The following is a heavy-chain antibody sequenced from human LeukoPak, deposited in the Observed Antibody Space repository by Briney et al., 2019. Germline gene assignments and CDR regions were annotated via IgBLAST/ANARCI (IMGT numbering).Heavy chain of an antibody. CDR3: ARSGGSCYDY. CDR2: ISSSISYI. J-gene: IGHJ4*02. V-gene: IGHV3-21*01. Sequence: GGSLRLSCAASGFTFSSYSMNWVRQAPGKGLEWVSSISSSISYIYYADSVKGRFTISRDNAKNSLYLQMNSLRAENTAVYYCARSGGSCYDYWGQGTLVTVSS. CDR1: GFTFSSYS. D-gene: IGHD2-15*01.